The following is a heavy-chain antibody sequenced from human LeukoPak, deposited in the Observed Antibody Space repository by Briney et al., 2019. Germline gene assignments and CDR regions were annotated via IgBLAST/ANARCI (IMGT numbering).Heavy chain of an antibody. CDR2: INPNSGGT. V-gene: IGHV1-2*02. CDR3: ARCGSFEYSSSWCYFDY. D-gene: IGHD6-13*01. Sequence: ASVTVSCKASGYTFTGYYMHWVRQAPGQGLEWMGWINPNSGGTNYAQKFQGRVTMTRDTSISTAYMELSRLRSDDTAVYYCARCGSFEYSSSWCYFDYWGQGTLVTVSS. J-gene: IGHJ4*02. CDR1: GYTFTGYY.